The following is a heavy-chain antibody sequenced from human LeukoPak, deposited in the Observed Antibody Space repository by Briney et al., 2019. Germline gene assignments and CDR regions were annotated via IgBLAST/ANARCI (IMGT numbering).Heavy chain of an antibody. CDR2: IRSKAYGGTT. CDR1: GFTFSNAW. J-gene: IGHJ4*02. CDR3: TRIAPGIQLWLRGDYFDY. D-gene: IGHD5-18*01. V-gene: IGHV3-49*04. Sequence: GGSLRLSCAASGFTFSNAWMSWVRQAPGKGLEWVGFIRSKAYGGTTEYAASVKGRFTILRDDSKSIAYLQMNSLKTEDTAVYYCTRIAPGIQLWLRGDYFDYWGQGTLVTVSS.